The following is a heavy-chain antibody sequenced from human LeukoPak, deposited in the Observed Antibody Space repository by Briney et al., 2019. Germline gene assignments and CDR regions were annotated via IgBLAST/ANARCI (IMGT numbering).Heavy chain of an antibody. D-gene: IGHD5-18*01. CDR2: ISGSGGST. J-gene: IGHJ4*02. CDR1: GFTFSLYA. Sequence: PGGSLRLSCAASGFTFSLYAMSWVRQAPGKGLEWVSAISGSGGSTYYADSAKGRFTISRDNAKNTLYLQMNSLRADDTAVYYCAKGSGGGYSHAYFDYWGQGTLVTVSS. CDR3: AKGSGGGYSHAYFDY. V-gene: IGHV3-23*01.